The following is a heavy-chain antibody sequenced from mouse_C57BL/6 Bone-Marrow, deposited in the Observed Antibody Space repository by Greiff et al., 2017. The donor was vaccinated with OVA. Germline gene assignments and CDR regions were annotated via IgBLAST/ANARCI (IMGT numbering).Heavy chain of an antibody. V-gene: IGHV2-4*01. D-gene: IGHD4-1*01. CDR3: AKNWDGAMDY. CDR1: GFSLTSYG. J-gene: IGHJ4*01. CDR2: IWSGGST. Sequence: VKLMESGPGLVQPSQSLSIPCTVSGFSLTSYGVHWVRQPPGKGLEWLGVIWSGGSTDYTAAFISRLSISKDNSKSQVFFKMNSLQADDTAIYYCAKNWDGAMDYWGQGTSVTVSS.